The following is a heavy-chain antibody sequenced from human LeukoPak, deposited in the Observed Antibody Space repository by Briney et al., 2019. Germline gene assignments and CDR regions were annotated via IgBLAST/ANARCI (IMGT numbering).Heavy chain of an antibody. CDR3: ARAPEWLPYYYYYGMDV. D-gene: IGHD3-3*01. Sequence: GGSLRLSCAASGFTFSSYWMHWVRQAPGKGLVWVAHINSDGSNTPYADSVKGRFTISRDNAKNSLYLQMNSLRAEDTAVYYCARAPEWLPYYYYYGMDVWGQGTTVTVSS. CDR1: GFTFSSYW. CDR2: INSDGSNT. V-gene: IGHV3-74*03. J-gene: IGHJ6*02.